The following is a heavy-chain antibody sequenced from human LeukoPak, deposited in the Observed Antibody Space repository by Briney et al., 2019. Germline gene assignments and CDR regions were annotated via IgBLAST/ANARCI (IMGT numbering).Heavy chain of an antibody. CDR1: GGSISSSSYY. CDR2: IYYSGST. Sequence: SETLSLTCTVSGGSISSSSYYWGWIRQPPGKGLEWIGSIYYSGSTYYNPSLKSRVTISVDTSKNQFSLKLSSVTAADTAVYYCARGLLPLRYFDWSYLSDPRYWFDPWGQGTLVTVSS. D-gene: IGHD3-9*01. CDR3: ARGLLPLRYFDWSYLSDPRYWFDP. J-gene: IGHJ5*02. V-gene: IGHV4-39*07.